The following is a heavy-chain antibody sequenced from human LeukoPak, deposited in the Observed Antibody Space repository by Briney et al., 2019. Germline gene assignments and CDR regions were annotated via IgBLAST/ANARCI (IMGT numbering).Heavy chain of an antibody. Sequence: PRGSLRPSCAPSGFTFSIYAINWVRQAPGKGLGWVSATGSTGVSTFYADSLKGRVTVSRDNSKNTPPLKMNSLRAEDTAVYYCAKDPGVVPAHYFDYWGQGILVTVSS. J-gene: IGHJ4*02. V-gene: IGHV3-23*01. CDR1: GFTFSIYA. CDR2: TGSTGVST. CDR3: AKDPGVVPAHYFDY. D-gene: IGHD2-2*01.